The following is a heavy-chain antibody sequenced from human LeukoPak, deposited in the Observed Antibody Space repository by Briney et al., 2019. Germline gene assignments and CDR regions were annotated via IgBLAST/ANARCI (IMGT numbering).Heavy chain of an antibody. V-gene: IGHV1-69*05. Sequence: GASVKVSCKASGRTFNSYAISGVRQAPGQGLVLMGRIIPIFGTANYAQKFQGRFTITTHASPRTAYIQLSSLRSEDTDVYYCARGWYYYDSSGPDAFDLWGQGPMVTVSS. CDR2: IIPIFGTA. J-gene: IGHJ3*01. D-gene: IGHD3-22*01. CDR3: ARGWYYYDSSGPDAFDL. CDR1: GRTFNSYA.